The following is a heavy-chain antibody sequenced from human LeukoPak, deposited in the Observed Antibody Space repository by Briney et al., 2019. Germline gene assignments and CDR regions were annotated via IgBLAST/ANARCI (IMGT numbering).Heavy chain of an antibody. CDR2: IYYSGST. CDR3: ARDLTGWFDP. V-gene: IGHV4-39*07. D-gene: IGHD1-14*01. CDR1: GGSISSSSYY. J-gene: IGHJ5*02. Sequence: RTSETLSLTCTVSGGSISSSSYYWGWIRQPPGKGLEWIGSIYYSGSTYYNPSLKSRVTISVDTSKNQFSLKLSSVTAADTAVYYCARDLTGWFDPWGQGTLVTVSS.